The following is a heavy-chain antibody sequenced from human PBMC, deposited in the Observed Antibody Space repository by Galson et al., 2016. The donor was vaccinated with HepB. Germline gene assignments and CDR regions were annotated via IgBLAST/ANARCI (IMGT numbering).Heavy chain of an antibody. J-gene: IGHJ3*02. CDR1: GYTFTSYY. Sequence: SCKASGYTFTSYYMHWVRQAPGQGLEWMGIINPSGGSTNYAQKLQGRVTMTRDTSTSTVYMELSSLRSEDTAVYYCARDPADCSGGSCYSGVEGFYIWGQGTMVAVSA. D-gene: IGHD2-15*01. CDR3: ARDPADCSGGSCYSGVEGFYI. V-gene: IGHV1-46*04. CDR2: INPSGGST.